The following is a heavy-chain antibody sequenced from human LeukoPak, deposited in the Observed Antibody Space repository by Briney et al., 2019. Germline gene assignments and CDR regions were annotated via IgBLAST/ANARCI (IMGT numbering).Heavy chain of an antibody. Sequence: GGALRLSCAASGFTFSDHYMDWVRPAPGRGLEWVGRSRNKAKSYTPEYASSVKSRFTISRDDSKNSVYLQMNSLKTEDTAVYYCARGRITDYWGQGTLVTVSS. D-gene: IGHD3-10*01. CDR2: SRNKAKSYTP. V-gene: IGHV3-72*01. CDR1: GFTFSDHY. J-gene: IGHJ4*02. CDR3: ARGRITDY.